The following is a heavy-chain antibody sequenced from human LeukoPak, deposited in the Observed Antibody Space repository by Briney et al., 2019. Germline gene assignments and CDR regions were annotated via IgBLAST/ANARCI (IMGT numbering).Heavy chain of an antibody. Sequence: PSETPSLTCTVSGGSITSYYRSWIRQSPGKGLEWIGFMYYSGTTNYNPSLKSRVTISLGMSKNQFSLKLSSVTAADTAVYYCARLPMAVTPHVDYWGQGTLVTVSS. CDR3: ARLPMAVTPHVDY. CDR2: MYYSGTT. V-gene: IGHV4-59*01. D-gene: IGHD2-21*02. J-gene: IGHJ4*02. CDR1: GGSITSYY.